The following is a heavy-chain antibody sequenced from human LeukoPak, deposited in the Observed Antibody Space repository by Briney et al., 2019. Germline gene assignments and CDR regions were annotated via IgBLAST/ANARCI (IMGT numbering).Heavy chain of an antibody. V-gene: IGHV4-59*01. CDR1: GGSLSSYY. CDR2: IYYSGST. D-gene: IGHD3-22*01. CDR3: ARTRFGNYDSNPLRWFDP. J-gene: IGHJ5*02. Sequence: PETLSLTCTVSGGSLSSYYWSWIRQPPGKGLEWIGYIYYSGSTNYNPSLKSRVTISVDTSKNQFSLKLSSVTAADTAVYYCARTRFGNYDSNPLRWFDPWGQGTLVTVSS.